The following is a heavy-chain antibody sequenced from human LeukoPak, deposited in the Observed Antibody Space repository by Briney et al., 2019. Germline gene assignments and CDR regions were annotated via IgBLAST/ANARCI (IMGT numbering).Heavy chain of an antibody. Sequence: GGSLRLSCAASGFTFNDYAMNWVRQAPGKGLEWFSSISGVGDNTYYVDSVKGHFTISRDNSKNTLYLQMSSLRAEDTAVYYCAKVRWSGGSFLFDDWGQGTLVTVSS. D-gene: IGHD2-15*01. CDR3: AKVRWSGGSFLFDD. V-gene: IGHV3-23*01. CDR1: GFTFNDYA. CDR2: ISGVGDNT. J-gene: IGHJ4*02.